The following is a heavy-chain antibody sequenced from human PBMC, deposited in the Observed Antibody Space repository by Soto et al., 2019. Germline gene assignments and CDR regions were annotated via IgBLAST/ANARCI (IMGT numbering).Heavy chain of an antibody. J-gene: IGHJ4*02. CDR2: INGDGSDT. Sequence: EVQLVESGGGLVQPGGSLRLSCAASGFTLSSYWMHWVRQAPGKGLMWVSHINGDGSDTSYADSVKGRFTISRDNAKNTVYLQMNSLRVEDTAVYYCARDTPTLGVDYWGQGTLLTVSS. D-gene: IGHD2-15*01. CDR1: GFTLSSYW. V-gene: IGHV3-74*01. CDR3: ARDTPTLGVDY.